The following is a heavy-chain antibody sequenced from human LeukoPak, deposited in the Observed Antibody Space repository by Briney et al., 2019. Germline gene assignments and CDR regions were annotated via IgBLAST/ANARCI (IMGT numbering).Heavy chain of an antibody. J-gene: IGHJ5*02. CDR2: IYTSGST. CDR1: GGSISSYY. V-gene: IGHV4-4*07. CDR3: ARTRSDSSSWYRPQNWFDP. D-gene: IGHD6-13*01. Sequence: SETLSLTCTVSGGSISSYYWSWIRQPAGKGLEWIGRIYTSGSTNYHPSLKSRVTMSVDTSKNQFSLKLSSVTAADTAVYYCARTRSDSSSWYRPQNWFDPWGQGTLVTVSS.